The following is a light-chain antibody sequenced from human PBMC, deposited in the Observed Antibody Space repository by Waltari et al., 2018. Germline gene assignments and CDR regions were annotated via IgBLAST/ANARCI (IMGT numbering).Light chain of an antibody. CDR1: QSISSN. J-gene: IGKJ4*01. V-gene: IGKV3-15*01. CDR2: GAS. CDR3: QQYNTWPT. Sequence: EIVMTQSPVTLSVSPGERATLSCRASQSISSNLAWYQQKPGQSPMLLIHGASTRATGIPARFSGSGSGTDFTLTISSLQSEDFAVYFCQQYNTWPTFGGGTKVEIK.